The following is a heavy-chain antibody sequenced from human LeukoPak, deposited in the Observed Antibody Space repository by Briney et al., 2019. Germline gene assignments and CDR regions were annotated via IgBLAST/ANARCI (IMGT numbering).Heavy chain of an antibody. CDR1: GIAFNQYS. Sequence: GRSLRLACTASGIAFNQYSMHWVRQAPGKGLEWVAFILSDGSTKYYEDSVKGRFSISRDNSNKTLYLQMNSLSAEDTGMYYCATPPYGTDTYGSWFESWGQGTLVTVSS. CDR2: ILSDGSTK. J-gene: IGHJ5*01. D-gene: IGHD3-10*01. V-gene: IGHV3-30*03. CDR3: ATPPYGTDTYGSWFES.